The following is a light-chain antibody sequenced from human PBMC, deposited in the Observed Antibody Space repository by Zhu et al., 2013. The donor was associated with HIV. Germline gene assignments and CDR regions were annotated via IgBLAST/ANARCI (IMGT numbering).Light chain of an antibody. CDR1: SSDVGGYNY. J-gene: IGLJ1*01. CDR2: AVS. CDR3: CSYAGDSTYV. Sequence: QSALTQPASVSGSPGQSITISCTGTSSDVGGYNYVSWYQQHPGKAPKLMIYAVSYRPSGVSNRFSGSKSGNTASLTISGLQAEDEADYYCCSYAGDSTYVFGTGTTVTVL. V-gene: IGLV2-23*02.